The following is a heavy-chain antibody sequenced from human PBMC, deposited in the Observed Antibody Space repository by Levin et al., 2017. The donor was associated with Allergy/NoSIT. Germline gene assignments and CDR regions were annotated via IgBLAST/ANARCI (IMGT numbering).Heavy chain of an antibody. V-gene: IGHV1-69*06. Sequence: KISCKASGGTFSSYAISWVRQAPGQGLEWMGGIIPIFGTANYAQKFQGRVTITADKSTSTAYMELSSLRSEDTAVYYCARTMVQGVIMYYFDYWGQGTLVTVSS. CDR2: IIPIFGTA. D-gene: IGHD3-10*01. J-gene: IGHJ4*02. CDR1: GGTFSSYA. CDR3: ARTMVQGVIMYYFDY.